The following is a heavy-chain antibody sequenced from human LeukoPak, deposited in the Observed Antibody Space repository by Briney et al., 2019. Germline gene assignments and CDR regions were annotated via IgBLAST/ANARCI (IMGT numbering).Heavy chain of an antibody. CDR3: ARRETTSVTTWDY. V-gene: IGHV4-39*01. J-gene: IGHJ4*02. Sequence: PSGTLSLTCTVSGGSISSSSYYWGWIRQPPGKGLEWIGSIYYSGSTYYNPSLKSRVTISVDTSKNQFSLKLSSVTAADTAVYYCARRETTSVTTWDYWGQGTLVTVSS. CDR2: IYYSGST. CDR1: GGSISSSSYY. D-gene: IGHD4-17*01.